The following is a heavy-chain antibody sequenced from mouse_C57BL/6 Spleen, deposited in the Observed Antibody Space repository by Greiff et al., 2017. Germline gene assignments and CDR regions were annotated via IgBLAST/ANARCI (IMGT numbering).Heavy chain of an antibody. CDR1: GYTFTDYN. D-gene: IGHD1-1*01. V-gene: IGHV1-22*01. CDR3: ASHYYGSSSHFDY. J-gene: IGHJ2*01. Sequence: EVKLQESGPELVKPGASVKMSCKASGYTFTDYNMHWVKQSHGKSLEWIGYINPNNGDTSYNQKFKGKATLTVNKSSSTAYMELRSLTSEDSAVYYCASHYYGSSSHFDYWGQGTTLTVSS. CDR2: INPNNGDT.